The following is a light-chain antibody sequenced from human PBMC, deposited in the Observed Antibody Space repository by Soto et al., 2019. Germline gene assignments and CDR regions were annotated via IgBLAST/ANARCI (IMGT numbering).Light chain of an antibody. Sequence: EIVMTQSPATLSVSPGERATLSCRASQSISSSLAWYQQKPGQAPRLLIYGASTRATDVPARFSGSGTGTEFTLTISSPQSEDFAVYYCQHLGTFGQGTKLEIK. CDR2: GAS. CDR1: QSISSS. CDR3: QHLGT. J-gene: IGKJ2*02. V-gene: IGKV3-15*01.